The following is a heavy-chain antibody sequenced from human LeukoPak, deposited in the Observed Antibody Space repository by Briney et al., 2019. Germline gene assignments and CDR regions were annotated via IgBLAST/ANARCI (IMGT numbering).Heavy chain of an antibody. Sequence: ASVKVSCKVSGYTLTELSMHWVRQAPGKGLERMGGFDPEDGETIYAQKFQGRVTMTEDTSTDTAYMELSSLRSEDTAVYYCATAGTNKYYYYYGMDVWGKGTTVTVSS. D-gene: IGHD6-13*01. J-gene: IGHJ6*04. CDR3: ATAGTNKYYYYYGMDV. CDR1: GYTLTELS. V-gene: IGHV1-24*01. CDR2: FDPEDGET.